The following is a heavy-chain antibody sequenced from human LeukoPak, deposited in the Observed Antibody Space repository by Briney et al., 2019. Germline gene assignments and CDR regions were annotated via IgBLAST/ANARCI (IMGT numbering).Heavy chain of an antibody. CDR1: GFTFGSYS. V-gene: IGHV3-21*01. D-gene: IGHD6-19*01. CDR3: ARVGPLLQWLVLDY. Sequence: GGSLRLSCAASGFTFGSYSMNWVRQAPVKGLEWVSSISSSSSYIYYADSVKGRFTISRDNAKNSLYLQMNSLRAEDTAVYYCARVGPLLQWLVLDYWGQGTLVTVSS. J-gene: IGHJ4*02. CDR2: ISSSSSYI.